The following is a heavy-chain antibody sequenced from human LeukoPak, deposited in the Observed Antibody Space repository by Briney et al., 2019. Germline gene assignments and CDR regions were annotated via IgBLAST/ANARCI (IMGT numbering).Heavy chain of an antibody. CDR1: GFTFDDYA. CDR2: ISWNSGSI. Sequence: QTGRSLRLSCAASGFTFDDYAMHWVRQAPGKGLEWVSGISWNSGSIGYADSVKGRFTISGDNAKNSLYLQMNSLRAEDTALYYCAKDMGVVTAIGSFDYWGQGTLVTVSS. CDR3: AKDMGVVTAIGSFDY. J-gene: IGHJ4*02. V-gene: IGHV3-9*01. D-gene: IGHD2-21*02.